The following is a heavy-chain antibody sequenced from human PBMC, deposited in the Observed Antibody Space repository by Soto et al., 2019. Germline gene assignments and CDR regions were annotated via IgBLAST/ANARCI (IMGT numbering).Heavy chain of an antibody. CDR3: AREGVECSGGSCYSAYYYYYMDV. CDR2: IYSGGST. CDR1: GFTVSSNY. V-gene: IGHV3-53*04. J-gene: IGHJ6*03. Sequence: EVQLVESGGGLVQPGGSLRLSCAASGFTVSSNYTSWVRQAPGKGLEWVSVIYSGGSTYYEDSVKGRFTISRHNSKNTLYLQMNSLRAEDTAVYYCAREGVECSGGSCYSAYYYYYMDVWGKGTTVTVSS. D-gene: IGHD2-15*01.